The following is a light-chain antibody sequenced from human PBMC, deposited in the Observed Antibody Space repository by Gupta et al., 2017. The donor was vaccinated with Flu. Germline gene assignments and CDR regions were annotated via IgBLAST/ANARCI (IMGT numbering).Light chain of an antibody. CDR1: QSVSSY. Sequence: EIVLTQSPATLSWSPGERATLPCRASQSVSSYLAWYQQKPGQAPRLLIYDASNRATGVPDRFSGSGAGTEFTLTISSREPEDFAVYYCQQRSNCPWTFGQGTKVEIK. CDR2: DAS. CDR3: QQRSNCPWT. J-gene: IGKJ1*01. V-gene: IGKV3-11*01.